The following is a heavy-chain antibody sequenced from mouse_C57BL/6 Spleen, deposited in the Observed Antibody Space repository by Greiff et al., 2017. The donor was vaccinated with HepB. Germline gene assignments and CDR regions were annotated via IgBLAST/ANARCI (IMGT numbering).Heavy chain of an antibody. CDR2: IYPGDGDT. CDR1: GYAFSSYW. CDR3: ARGPGRDFDY. V-gene: IGHV1-80*01. Sequence: QVQLKESGAELVKPGASVKISCKASGYAFSSYWMNWVKQRPGKGLEWIGQIYPGDGDTNYNGKFEGQATLTADKSSSTAYMQLSSLTSEDSAVYFCARGPGRDFDYWGQGTTLTVSS. D-gene: IGHD3-3*01. J-gene: IGHJ2*01.